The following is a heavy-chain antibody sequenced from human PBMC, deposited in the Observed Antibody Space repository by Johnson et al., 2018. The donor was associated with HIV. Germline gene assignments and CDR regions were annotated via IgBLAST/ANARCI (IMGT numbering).Heavy chain of an antibody. D-gene: IGHD3-16*01. CDR3: ARGGYGRMTTGDAAAFEI. CDR1: GFTFDDYG. V-gene: IGHV3-20*04. J-gene: IGHJ3*02. CDR2: INWNGGST. Sequence: EKLVESGGGVVRPGGSLRLSCAPSGFTFDDYGMSWVRQAPGKGLEWVSGINWNGGSTGYADSVKGRFTISRDNAKNSLYLQMNSLRAEDTALYYCARGGYGRMTTGDAAAFEIWGQGTMVTVSS.